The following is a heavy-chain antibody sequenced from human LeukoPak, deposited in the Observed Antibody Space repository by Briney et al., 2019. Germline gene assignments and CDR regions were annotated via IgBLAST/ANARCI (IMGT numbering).Heavy chain of an antibody. CDR1: GFTFRNYA. D-gene: IGHD2-2*03. Sequence: GGSLRLSCAASGFTFRNYAMSWVRQAPGKGLEWVSTISGSGGTTHYADSVKGRFTISRDNSKNTLFLQMGSLRVEDTALYYCAQDLSWIFDYWGQGTLVAVSS. J-gene: IGHJ4*02. CDR2: ISGSGGTT. V-gene: IGHV3-23*01. CDR3: AQDLSWIFDY.